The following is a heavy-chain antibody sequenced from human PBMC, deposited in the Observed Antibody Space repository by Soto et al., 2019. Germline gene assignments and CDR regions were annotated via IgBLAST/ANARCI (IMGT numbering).Heavy chain of an antibody. D-gene: IGHD6-13*01. CDR2: ISASGTST. CDR3: AKHRGLSSSWYYFDS. CDR1: GFTFSSYA. J-gene: IGHJ4*02. Sequence: EVQLLESGGGLVQPGGSLRLSCATSGFTFSSYAMSWVRQAPGKGLEWVSTISASGTSTYYADSVKGRFTISRDNSKHMLYQQMNSLRAEDTAIYYCAKHRGLSSSWYYFDSWGQGTLVTVSS. V-gene: IGHV3-23*01.